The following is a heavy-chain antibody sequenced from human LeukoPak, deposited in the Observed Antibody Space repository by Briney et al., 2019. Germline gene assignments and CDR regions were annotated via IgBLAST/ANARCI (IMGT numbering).Heavy chain of an antibody. CDR2: IYRSGST. V-gene: IGHV4-38-2*02. J-gene: IGHJ5*02. D-gene: IGHD6-19*01. CDR1: GYSISSGYY. Sequence: SETLSLTCTVSGYSISSGYYWGWIRQPPGKGLERIGSIYRSGSTYNKPSLKSRISISLDTSKNHFSLKLTSVTAADTAVYYCARARIAVAGTGIHLDWFDPWGQGTLVTVSS. CDR3: ARARIAVAGTGIHLDWFDP.